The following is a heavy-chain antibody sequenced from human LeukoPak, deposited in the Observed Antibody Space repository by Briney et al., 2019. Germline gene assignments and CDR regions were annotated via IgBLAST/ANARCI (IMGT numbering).Heavy chain of an antibody. CDR1: GFTFDDYA. J-gene: IGHJ4*02. CDR2: ISGDGGST. CDR3: AKDGDSGYGNEFLFDY. Sequence: PGGSLRLSCAASGFTFDDYAMHWVRQAPGKGLEWVSLISGDGGSTYYADSVKGRFTISRDNSKSSLYLQMNSLRTEDTALYYCAKDGDSGYGNEFLFDYWGQGTLVTVSS. V-gene: IGHV3-43*02. D-gene: IGHD5-12*01.